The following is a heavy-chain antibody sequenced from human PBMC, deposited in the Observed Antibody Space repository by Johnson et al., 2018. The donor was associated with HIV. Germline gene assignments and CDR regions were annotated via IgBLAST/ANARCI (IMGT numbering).Heavy chain of an antibody. D-gene: IGHD4-23*01. Sequence: VQLVESGGGVVQPGGSLRLSCAASGFIFRNYGMHWVRQAPGNGLEWVSGISWDSGTIGYADSVKGRFTISRDNAKISLYLQMDSLRAEDTAVYYCAKDMSRVVTPWAVSFDIWGQGTMVTVSS. J-gene: IGHJ3*02. V-gene: IGHV3-9*01. CDR1: GFIFRNYG. CDR3: AKDMSRVVTPWAVSFDI. CDR2: ISWDSGTI.